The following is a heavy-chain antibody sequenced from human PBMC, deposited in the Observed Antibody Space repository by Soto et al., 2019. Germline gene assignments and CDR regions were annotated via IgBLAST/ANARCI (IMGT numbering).Heavy chain of an antibody. Sequence: SETLSLTCTVSGGSASSGSYYWSWIRQPPGKGLEWIGYIYYSGSTNYNPSLKSRVTISVDTSKNQFSLKLSSVTAADTAVYYCAGYSGYDSRWFDPWGQGTLVTVSS. D-gene: IGHD5-12*01. J-gene: IGHJ5*02. CDR1: GGSASSGSYY. V-gene: IGHV4-61*01. CDR2: IYYSGST. CDR3: AGYSGYDSRWFDP.